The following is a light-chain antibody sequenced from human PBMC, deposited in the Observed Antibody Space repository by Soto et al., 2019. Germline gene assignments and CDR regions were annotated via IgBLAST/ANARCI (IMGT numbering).Light chain of an antibody. J-gene: IGLJ1*01. CDR3: SSYAGSNNYV. V-gene: IGLV2-8*01. CDR2: EVS. Sequence: QSDLNRVASASGSHGQSVTISCTGTSSDVGGYNYVPWYQQHPGKAPKLMIYEVSKRPLGVPDRFSGSKSGNTASLTVSGLQAEDEADYYCSSYAGSNNYVFVTGTKVTVL. CDR1: SSDVGGYNY.